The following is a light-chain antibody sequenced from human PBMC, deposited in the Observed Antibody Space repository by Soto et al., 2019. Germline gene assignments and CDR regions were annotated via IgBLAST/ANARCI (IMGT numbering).Light chain of an antibody. CDR3: CSYAGSITYV. Sequence: QSALTQPASVSGSPGQSITISCTGTSSDIGNYNLVSWYQQHPGKAPKLMIYEGSKRPSGVSHRFSGSKSGNTASLTISGLQAEDEADYYCCSYAGSITYVFGTGTKVTV. J-gene: IGLJ1*01. V-gene: IGLV2-23*01. CDR1: SSDIGNYNL. CDR2: EGS.